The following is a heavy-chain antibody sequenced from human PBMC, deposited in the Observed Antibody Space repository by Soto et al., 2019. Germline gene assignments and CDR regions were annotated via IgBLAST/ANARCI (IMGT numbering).Heavy chain of an antibody. D-gene: IGHD3-3*01. CDR1: GGFISTTSYF. CDR3: VRLSRFSKWFDP. V-gene: IGHV4-39*01. Sequence: SETLSLTCIVSGGFISTTSYFWGWIRQPPGKGLEWVGSVLYSGTTYYNPSLKSRVTVPGDTSKNQFSLKLSSVTAADTAVYHFVRLSRFSKWFDPWGQGTLVTVS. J-gene: IGHJ5*02. CDR2: VLYSGTT.